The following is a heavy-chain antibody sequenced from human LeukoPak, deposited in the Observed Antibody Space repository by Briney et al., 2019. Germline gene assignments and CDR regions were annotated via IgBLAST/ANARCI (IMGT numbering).Heavy chain of an antibody. Sequence: PGGSLRLSCAASGFTFSSYGMHWVRQAPGKGLEWVAVIWYDGSNKYYADSVKGRFTISRDNSKNTLYLQMNSLRAEDTAVYYCAKKSGLGWLANYYYMDVWGKGTTVTVSS. CDR2: IWYDGSNK. V-gene: IGHV3-33*06. CDR3: AKKSGLGWLANYYYMDV. CDR1: GFTFSSYG. D-gene: IGHD3-3*01. J-gene: IGHJ6*03.